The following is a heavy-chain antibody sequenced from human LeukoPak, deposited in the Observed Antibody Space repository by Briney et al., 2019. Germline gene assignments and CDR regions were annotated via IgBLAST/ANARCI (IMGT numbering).Heavy chain of an antibody. D-gene: IGHD3-9*01. CDR3: AKDPGLRYFDWLLFDY. CDR2: ISGSGGST. V-gene: IGHV3-23*01. CDR1: GFTFSSYA. J-gene: IGHJ4*02. Sequence: GGSLRLSCAASGFTFSSYAMSWVRQAPGKGLEWVLAISGSGGSTYYADSVKGRFTISRDNSKNTLYLQVNSLRAEDTAVYYCAKDPGLRYFDWLLFDYWGQGALVTVSS.